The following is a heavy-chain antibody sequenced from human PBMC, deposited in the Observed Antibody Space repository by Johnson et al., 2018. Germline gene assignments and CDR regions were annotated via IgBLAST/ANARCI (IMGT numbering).Heavy chain of an antibody. V-gene: IGHV3-30*03. CDR3: AREGRRRITYSYDTSKYYSYMDV. CDR2: ISYDGSIK. D-gene: IGHD3-22*01. CDR1: GFTFSSYG. J-gene: IGHJ6*03. Sequence: VQLVETGGGVVQPGRSLRLSCAASGFTFSSYGMHWVRQAPGKGLEWVAVISYDGSIKYYADSVKGRFTISRDNSKKKLYLQMKTLRPEDTAVYHCAREGRRRITYSYDTSKYYSYMDVWGKGTTVTVSS.